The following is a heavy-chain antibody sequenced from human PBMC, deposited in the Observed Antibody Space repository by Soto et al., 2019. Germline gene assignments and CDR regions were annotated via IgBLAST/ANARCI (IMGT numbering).Heavy chain of an antibody. J-gene: IGHJ6*02. D-gene: IGHD2-21*01. CDR2: INGYNGRT. CDR1: GYFFSSFG. CDR3: GRCVVVGRSSYYCDGMEG. V-gene: IGHV1-18*01. Sequence: ASVKVSCKTSGYFFSSFGISWVRDAPGQGLEWMGWINGYNGRTNYAEKFQDRVSMTTDTSTATAYMELRSLRSEDTAVYYCGRCVVVGRSSYYCDGMEGCGQRT.